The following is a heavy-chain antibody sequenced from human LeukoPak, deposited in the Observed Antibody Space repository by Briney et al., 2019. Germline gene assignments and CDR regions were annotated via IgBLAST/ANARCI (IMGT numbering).Heavy chain of an antibody. V-gene: IGHV3-33*01. J-gene: IGHJ4*02. Sequence: GRSLRLSCAASGFTFSSYGMHWVRQAPGKGLEWVAVIWYDGSNKYYADSVKGRFTISRDNSKNTLYLQMNSLRAEDTAVYYCARYRIGYSRWDYWGQGTLVTVSS. CDR1: GFTFSSYG. CDR3: ARYRIGYSRWDY. CDR2: IWYDGSNK. D-gene: IGHD6-13*01.